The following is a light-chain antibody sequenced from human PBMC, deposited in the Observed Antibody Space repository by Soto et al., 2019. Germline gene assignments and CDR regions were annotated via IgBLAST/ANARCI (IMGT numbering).Light chain of an antibody. CDR2: DVS. J-gene: IGLJ1*01. V-gene: IGLV2-14*01. Sequence: QLVLTQPASVSGSPGQSITISCTGTSSDVGGYNYVSWYQQHPGKAPKLMIYDVSNRTSGVSNRFSGSKSGNTASLTISGLQAEDEADYYCSSYTSSSTLYVFGTGTKLTVL. CDR1: SSDVGGYNY. CDR3: SSYTSSSTLYV.